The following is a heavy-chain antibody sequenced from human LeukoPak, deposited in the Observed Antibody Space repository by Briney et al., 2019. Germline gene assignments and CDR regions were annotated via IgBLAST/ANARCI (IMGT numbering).Heavy chain of an antibody. V-gene: IGHV3-21*01. J-gene: IGHJ5*02. CDR1: GFTFSSYS. CDR3: ARNPDIDLAARQNSWFDP. Sequence: PGGSLRLSCAASGFTFSSYSMNWVRQAPGKGLEWVSSISSSSSYIYYADSVKGRFTISRDNAKNSLYLQMNSLRAEDTAVYYCARNPDIDLAARQNSWFDPWGQGTLVTVSS. D-gene: IGHD6-6*01. CDR2: ISSSSSYI.